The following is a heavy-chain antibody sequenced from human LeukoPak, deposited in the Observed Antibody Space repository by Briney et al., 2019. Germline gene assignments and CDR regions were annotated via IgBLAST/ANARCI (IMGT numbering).Heavy chain of an antibody. D-gene: IGHD3-10*01. V-gene: IGHV1-2*02. Sequence: ASVKVSCKASGYTFTGYYMHWVRQAPGQGLEWMGWINPNSGGTNYAQKFQGRVTMTRDTSISTAYMELSRLRSDDTAVYYCARDRVTMIRGVRPLYNWFDPWGQGTLVTVSS. CDR1: GYTFTGYY. J-gene: IGHJ5*02. CDR2: INPNSGGT. CDR3: ARDRVTMIRGVRPLYNWFDP.